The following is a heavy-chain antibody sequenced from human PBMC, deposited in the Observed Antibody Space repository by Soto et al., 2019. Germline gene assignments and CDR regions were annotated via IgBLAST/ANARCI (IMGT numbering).Heavy chain of an antibody. J-gene: IGHJ3*02. D-gene: IGHD4-17*01. CDR3: ATPSPPLYSDAHAFDI. Sequence: ASVKVSCKVSGYTLTELSMHWVRQAPGKGLEWMGGFDPEDGETIYAQKFQGRVTMTEDTSTDTAYMELSSLRSEDTAVFYFATPSPPLYSDAHAFDIWGQGTMVTVSS. CDR2: FDPEDGET. CDR1: GYTLTELS. V-gene: IGHV1-24*01.